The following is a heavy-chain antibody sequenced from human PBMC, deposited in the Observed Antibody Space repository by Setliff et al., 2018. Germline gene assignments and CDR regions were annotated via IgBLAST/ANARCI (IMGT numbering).Heavy chain of an antibody. V-gene: IGHV3-49*04. CDR2: IGSKTYGGVA. D-gene: IGHD2-15*01. J-gene: IGHJ6*03. Sequence: GGSLRLSCTTSGFTFGDYTMTWVRQAPGKGLEWVGLIGSKTYGGVAEYAASVKGRFTISRDDSKSIAYLRMNSLKIEDTAVYYCARIRLCGGRVICPPGRYVDVWGKGTRVTVSS. CDR1: GFTFGDYT. CDR3: ARIRLCGGRVICPPGRYVDV.